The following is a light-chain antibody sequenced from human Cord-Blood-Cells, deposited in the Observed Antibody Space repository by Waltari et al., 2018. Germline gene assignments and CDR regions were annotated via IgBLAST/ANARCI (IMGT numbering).Light chain of an antibody. CDR2: GAS. V-gene: IGKV3-20*01. CDR1: QRVSSSY. CDR3: QQYGSSPAT. Sequence: DIVLTQSPGTLPLSPGERASLSCRASQRVSSSYLAWYQQKPGQAPRLLIYGASSRATGIPDRFSGSGSGTDFTLTISRLEPEDFAVYYCQQYGSSPATFGGGTKVEIK. J-gene: IGKJ4*01.